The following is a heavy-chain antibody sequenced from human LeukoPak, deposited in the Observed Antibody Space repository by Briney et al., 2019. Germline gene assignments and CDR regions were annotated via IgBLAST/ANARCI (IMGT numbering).Heavy chain of an antibody. Sequence: SETLSLTCTVSGGSISSYYWSWIRQPPGKGLEWIGYIYYSGSTNYNPSLKSRVTISVDTSKNQFSLKLSSVTAADTAVYYCARRYCSGGTCYGDYWGQGALVTVSS. V-gene: IGHV4-59*08. CDR1: GGSISSYY. CDR2: IYYSGST. D-gene: IGHD2-15*01. J-gene: IGHJ4*02. CDR3: ARRYCSGGTCYGDY.